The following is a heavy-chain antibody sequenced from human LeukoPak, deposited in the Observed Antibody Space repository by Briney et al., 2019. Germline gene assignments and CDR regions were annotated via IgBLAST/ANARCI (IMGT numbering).Heavy chain of an antibody. CDR2: INHRRST. CDR3: ARTAIVVVPAAIGYYYYYMDV. J-gene: IGHJ6*03. D-gene: IGHD2-2*02. Sequence: PSETLSLTCAVYGGSFSGYYWSWIRQPPGEGLEWFGEINHRRSTNYNPSHKSRVTMSVDTSKNQFSLKLSSVTAADTAVYYCARTAIVVVPAAIGYYYYYMDVWGKGTTVTVSS. V-gene: IGHV4-34*01. CDR1: GGSFSGYY.